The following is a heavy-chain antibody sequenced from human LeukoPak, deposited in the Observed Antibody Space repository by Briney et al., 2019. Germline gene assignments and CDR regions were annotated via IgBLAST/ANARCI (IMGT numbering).Heavy chain of an antibody. Sequence: SETLSLTCAVYGGSFSGYYWSWIRQPPGKGLEWIGEINHSGSTNYNPSLKSRVTISVDTSKNQFSLKLSSVPAADTAVYDCAIIGGYCSGGSCYFGAFDIWGQGTTVTVSS. CDR2: INHSGST. J-gene: IGHJ3*02. D-gene: IGHD2-15*01. V-gene: IGHV4-34*01. CDR1: GGSFSGYY. CDR3: AIIGGYCSGGSCYFGAFDI.